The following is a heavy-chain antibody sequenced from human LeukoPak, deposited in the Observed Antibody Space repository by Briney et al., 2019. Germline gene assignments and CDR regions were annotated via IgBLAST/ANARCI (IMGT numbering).Heavy chain of an antibody. CDR3: ARGGLTHDYYYMDV. CDR1: GYTFTSYG. J-gene: IGHJ6*03. CDR2: ISAYNGNT. D-gene: IGHD6-19*01. Sequence: VSVKVSCKASGYTFTSYGISWVRQAPGQGLEWMGWISAYNGNTNYAQKLQGRVTMTTDTSTSTAYMELRSLRSEDTAVYYCARGGLTHDYYYMDVWGKGTTVTVSS. V-gene: IGHV1-18*01.